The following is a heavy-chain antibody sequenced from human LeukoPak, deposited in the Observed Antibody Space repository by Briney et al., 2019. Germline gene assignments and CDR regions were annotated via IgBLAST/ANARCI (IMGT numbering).Heavy chain of an antibody. CDR2: INTDGTTT. J-gene: IGHJ4*02. CDR1: GFIFNSHW. D-gene: IGHD1-20*01. CDR3: ARELNWNQIDY. V-gene: IGHV3-74*01. Sequence: GGSLRLSCAASGFIFNSHWMHWVRQAPGQGLVWVSRINTDGTTTNYADSLKGRFTISRDNAKNTLFLQMHSLRAEDTAVYYWARELNWNQIDYWGQGSLVTVSS.